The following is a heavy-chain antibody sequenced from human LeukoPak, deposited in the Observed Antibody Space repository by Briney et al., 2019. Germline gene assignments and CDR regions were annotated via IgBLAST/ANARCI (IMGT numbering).Heavy chain of an antibody. V-gene: IGHV3-9*01. CDR3: AKDSGSSANWFDP. D-gene: IGHD1-26*01. J-gene: IGHJ5*02. CDR1: GFTFDDYA. Sequence: GGSLRLSCAASGFTFDDYAMHWVRQAPGKGLEWVSGISWDSGSIGYADSVKGRFTISRDNAKNSLYLQMNSLRAEDTALYYCAKDSGSSANWFDPWGQGTLVTVSS. CDR2: ISWDSGSI.